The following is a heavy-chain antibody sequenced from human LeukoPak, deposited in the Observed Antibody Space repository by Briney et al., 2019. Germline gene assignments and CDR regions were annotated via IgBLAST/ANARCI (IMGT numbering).Heavy chain of an antibody. CDR3: ARGLYGNAFDI. D-gene: IGHD4/OR15-4a*01. V-gene: IGHV4-38-2*01. J-gene: IGHJ3*02. Sequence: LTCAXSGXXISSGYYWGWIRQPPGKGLEWIGSIYHSGSTNYNPSLKSRVTISVYTSKNQFSLKLSSVTAADTAVYYCARGLYGNAFDIWGQGTMVTVSS. CDR2: IYHSGST. CDR1: GXXISSGYY.